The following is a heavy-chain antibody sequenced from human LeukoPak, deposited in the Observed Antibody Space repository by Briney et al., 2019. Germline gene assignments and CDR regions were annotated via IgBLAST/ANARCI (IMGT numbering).Heavy chain of an antibody. CDR2: IYTSGST. J-gene: IGHJ4*02. D-gene: IGHD6-13*01. CDR1: GGSISSGSYY. Sequence: SQTLSLTCTVSGGSISSGSYYWSWIRQPAGKGLEWIGRIYTSGSTNYNPSLRSRVTISVDTSKNQFSLKLSSVTAADTAVYYCASGSSWYYFDYWGQGTLVTVSS. CDR3: ASGSSWYYFDY. V-gene: IGHV4-61*02.